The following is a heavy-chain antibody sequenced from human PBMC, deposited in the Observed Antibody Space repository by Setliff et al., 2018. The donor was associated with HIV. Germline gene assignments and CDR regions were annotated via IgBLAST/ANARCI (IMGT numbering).Heavy chain of an antibody. Sequence: ASVKVSCKASGFSFDDYYIHWVRQAPGQGLEWMGCVIPNSGKTYYAQEFQGRVTMTSDTSINTAYMEVSWLTSDETAIYYCARDLAYCSGGSCYRPFIYYFYYMDVWGKGATVTVSS. CDR1: GFSFDDYY. CDR3: ARDLAYCSGGSCYRPFIYYFYYMDV. J-gene: IGHJ6*03. D-gene: IGHD2-15*01. V-gene: IGHV1-2*02. CDR2: VIPNSGKT.